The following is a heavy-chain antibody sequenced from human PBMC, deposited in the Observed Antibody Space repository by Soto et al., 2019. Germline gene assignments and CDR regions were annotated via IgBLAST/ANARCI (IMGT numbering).Heavy chain of an antibody. J-gene: IGHJ4*02. CDR1: GYTFTSYG. V-gene: IGHV1-18*01. CDR2: ISAYNGNT. D-gene: IGHD5-12*01. Sequence: ASVKVSCKASGYTFTSYGISWVRQAPGQGLEWMGWISAYNGNTNYAHKLQGRVTMTTDTSTSTAYMELRSLRSDDTAVYYCARDGYGSGYDRGSGWYFDYWGQGTLVTVSS. CDR3: ARDGYGSGYDRGSGWYFDY.